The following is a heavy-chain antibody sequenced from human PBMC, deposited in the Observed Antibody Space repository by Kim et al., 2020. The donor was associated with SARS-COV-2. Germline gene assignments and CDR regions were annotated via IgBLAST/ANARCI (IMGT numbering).Heavy chain of an antibody. D-gene: IGHD6-13*01. J-gene: IGHJ3*01. CDR2: IQPGDSDT. Sequence: GESLKISCKGSGYNFRNNWIGWVRQMPGKGLEWMGIIQPGDSDTRYSPSFRGQVTLSVDRSTSTAYLHWSSLNVSDTALYYCARRRLAAATDAFDVWGQGTLITVSS. V-gene: IGHV5-51*01. CDR1: GYNFRNNW. CDR3: ARRRLAAATDAFDV.